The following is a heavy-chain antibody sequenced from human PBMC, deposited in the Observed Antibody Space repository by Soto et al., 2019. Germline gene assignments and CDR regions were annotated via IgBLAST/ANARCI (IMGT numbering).Heavy chain of an antibody. V-gene: IGHV3-23*01. D-gene: IGHD6-13*01. CDR2: ISGSGGST. Sequence: GGSLRLSCVASGFTLSRYSMNWVRQAPGKGLEWVSAISGSGGSTYNADSVKGRFTISRDNSKNTLYLQMNSLRAEDTAVYYCARRGSSSYFDYWGQGTLVTVSS. J-gene: IGHJ4*02. CDR3: ARRGSSSYFDY. CDR1: GFTLSRYS.